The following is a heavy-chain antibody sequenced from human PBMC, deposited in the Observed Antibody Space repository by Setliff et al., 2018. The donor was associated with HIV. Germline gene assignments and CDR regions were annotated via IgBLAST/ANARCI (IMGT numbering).Heavy chain of an antibody. Sequence: SVKVSCKASGGTFNSYAIKWVRQAPGQGLECMGEIIPILGIASYAQKFQGRVTFSADTSTSTAYMELSGLRSEDTAVYYCARDAGIPMVLGRWPLDYWGQGTLVTVSS. J-gene: IGHJ4*02. CDR1: GGTFNSYA. CDR3: ARDAGIPMVLGRWPLDY. CDR2: IIPILGIA. D-gene: IGHD3-10*01. V-gene: IGHV1-69*10.